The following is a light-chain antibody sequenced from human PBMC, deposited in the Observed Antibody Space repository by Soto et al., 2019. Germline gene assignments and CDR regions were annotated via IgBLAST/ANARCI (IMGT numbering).Light chain of an antibody. J-gene: IGKJ5*01. CDR1: QSVSIY. CDR3: QQRSNWPPKIT. V-gene: IGKV3-11*01. CDR2: DAS. Sequence: EIVLAQSPATLSLSPGERATLSCRASQSVSIYLAWYQHKPGQAPRLLIYDASNRATGIPARFSGSGSGTDFTLTISSLEPEDFAFYYCQQRSNWPPKITFGQGTRLEIK.